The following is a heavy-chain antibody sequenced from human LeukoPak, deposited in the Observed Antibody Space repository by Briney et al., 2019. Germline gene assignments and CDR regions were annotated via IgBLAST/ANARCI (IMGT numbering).Heavy chain of an antibody. D-gene: IGHD3-10*01. CDR1: GFTFSSYA. CDR3: AKSGSGTFRPFS. Sequence: GGSLRLSCAASGFTFSSYAMSWVRQAPGKGLEWVSLISGSGYSTYYADSVKGRFTISRDDSNNMLSLQMNGLSAADTALYYCAKSGSGTFRPFSWGQGTLVTVSS. J-gene: IGHJ5*02. CDR2: ISGSGYST. V-gene: IGHV3-23*01.